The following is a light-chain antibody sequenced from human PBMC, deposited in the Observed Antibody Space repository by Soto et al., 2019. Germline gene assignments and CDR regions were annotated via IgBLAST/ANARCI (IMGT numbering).Light chain of an antibody. Sequence: EIVLTQSPATLSLSPGERATLSCRASQSVGSYLAWYQQKSGQAPRLLIYDASNRATGIPARFSGSGSGTDFTLTISSLEPEDFAVYYCQQRSKFGLTFGGGTNVEIK. V-gene: IGKV3-11*01. CDR1: QSVGSY. CDR2: DAS. J-gene: IGKJ4*02. CDR3: QQRSKFGLT.